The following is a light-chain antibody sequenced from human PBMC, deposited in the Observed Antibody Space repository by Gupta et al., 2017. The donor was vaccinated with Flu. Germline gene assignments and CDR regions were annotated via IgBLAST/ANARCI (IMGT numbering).Light chain of an antibody. CDR1: QSVSSN. V-gene: IGKV3-15*01. CDR2: GAS. J-gene: IGKJ4*01. CDR3: QQYNNWPPLT. Sequence: ELVMTQSPATLSVSPGERATLSCRASQSVSSNLAWDQQKPGQAPRLLIYGASTRATGIPARFSGSGSGTEFTLTISSLQSEDFAVYDCQQYNNWPPLTFGGGTKVEIK.